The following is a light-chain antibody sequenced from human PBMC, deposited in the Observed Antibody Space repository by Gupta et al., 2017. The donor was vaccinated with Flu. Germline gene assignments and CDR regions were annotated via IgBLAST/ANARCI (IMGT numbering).Light chain of an antibody. CDR2: GAS. V-gene: IGKV3-20*01. CDR3: QQYGSSPPYS. J-gene: IGKJ2*03. CDR1: ESLSSTY. Sequence: EIVLTQSPGTLSLSPGERATLSCRASESLSSTYLAWYQQRPGQAPRLLIYGASTRATGIPDRFSGSGSGTDFDLIISRLEPEDFAVYYCQQYGSSPPYSFGQGTKLEIK.